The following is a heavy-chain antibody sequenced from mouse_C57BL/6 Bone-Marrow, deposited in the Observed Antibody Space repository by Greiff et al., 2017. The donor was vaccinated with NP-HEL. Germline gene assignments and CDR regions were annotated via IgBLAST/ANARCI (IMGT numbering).Heavy chain of an antibody. CDR3: AREGTTVVATDY. CDR1: GYPFTSYG. J-gene: IGHJ4*01. Sequence: AQLQQSGAELARPGASVKLSCKASGYPFTSYGISWVKQRTGQGLEWIGEIYPRSGNTYYNEKFKGKATLTADKSSSTAYMELRSLTSEDSAVYFCAREGTTVVATDYWGQGTSVTVSS. V-gene: IGHV1-81*01. CDR2: IYPRSGNT. D-gene: IGHD1-1*01.